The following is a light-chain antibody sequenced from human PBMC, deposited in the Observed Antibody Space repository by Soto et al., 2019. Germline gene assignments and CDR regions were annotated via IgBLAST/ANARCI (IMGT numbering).Light chain of an antibody. CDR3: QQANSFPLS. Sequence: DIQITQSPSTLSASVGDRVTITCLASQSLSGWLAWYQQKPGKAPKLLIYDTSSLKSGVPSRFSGSGSGTEFSLTVSSLQPEDFATYYCQQANSFPLSFGGGTKVDIK. CDR1: QSLSGW. J-gene: IGKJ4*01. V-gene: IGKV1-5*01. CDR2: DTS.